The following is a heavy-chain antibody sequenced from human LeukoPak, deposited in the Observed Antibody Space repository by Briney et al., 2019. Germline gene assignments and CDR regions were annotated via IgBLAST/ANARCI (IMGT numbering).Heavy chain of an antibody. CDR2: IIPILGIA. J-gene: IGHJ4*02. V-gene: IGHV1-69*04. D-gene: IGHD3-22*01. CDR1: GGTFSSYA. Sequence: ASVKVSCKASGGTFSSYAISWVRQAPGQGLEWMGRIIPILGIANYAQKFQGKVTITADKSTSTAYMELSSLRSEDTAVYYCADDYDSSGYYSVWGQGTLVTVSS. CDR3: ADDYDSSGYYSV.